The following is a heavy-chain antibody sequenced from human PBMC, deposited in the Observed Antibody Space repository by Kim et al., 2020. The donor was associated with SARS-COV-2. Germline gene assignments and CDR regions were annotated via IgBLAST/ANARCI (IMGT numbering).Heavy chain of an antibody. D-gene: IGHD2-2*01. CDR2: TSVYNGNT. CDR3: ALSGYCTTTSCRIDHSFDF. Sequence: ASVKVSCKASGHTFTSYGIHWVRQAPGQGLEWMGWTSVYNGNTQFAQKFQDRVTMTTNTSTGAVKMELRSLRYDDTAVYYCALSGYCTTTSCRIDHSFDFWGQGTKVTVAS. V-gene: IGHV1-18*01. J-gene: IGHJ3*01. CDR1: GHTFTSYG.